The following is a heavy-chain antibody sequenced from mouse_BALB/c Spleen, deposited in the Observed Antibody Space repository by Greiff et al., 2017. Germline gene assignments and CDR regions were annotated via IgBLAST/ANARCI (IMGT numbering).Heavy chain of an antibody. CDR3: ARGGNYVADY. CDR2: ISSGSSTI. J-gene: IGHJ4*01. V-gene: IGHV5-17*02. CDR1: GFTFSSFG. D-gene: IGHD2-1*01. Sequence: DVLLVESGGGLVQPGGSRKLSCAASGFTFSSFGMHWVRQAPEKGLEWVAYISSGSSTIYYADTVKGRFTISRDNPKNTLFLQMTSLRSEDTAMYYCARGGNYVADYWGQGTSVTVSS.